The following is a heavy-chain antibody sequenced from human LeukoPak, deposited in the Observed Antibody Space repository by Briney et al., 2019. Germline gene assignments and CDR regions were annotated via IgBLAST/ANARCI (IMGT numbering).Heavy chain of an antibody. J-gene: IGHJ4*02. Sequence: GGSLRLSCAASGFIVSGDFMSWVRQAPGKGLGWVASLNLDGSDKYYVDSVKGRFTISRDNAENSLYLQMDSLRVEDTAVYYCAKGKRYPDYWGQGTLVTVSS. D-gene: IGHD1-1*01. CDR3: AKGKRYPDY. CDR2: LNLDGSDK. V-gene: IGHV3-7*03. CDR1: GFIVSGDF.